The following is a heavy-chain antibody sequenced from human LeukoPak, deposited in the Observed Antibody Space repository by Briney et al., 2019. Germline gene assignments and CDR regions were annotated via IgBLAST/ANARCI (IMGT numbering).Heavy chain of an antibody. CDR3: ATYRQVLLPFES. CDR2: IFPSGGEI. CDR1: GFTFSTFA. D-gene: IGHD5-18*01. V-gene: IGHV3-23*01. J-gene: IGHJ4*02. Sequence: GGSLRLSCVASGFTFSTFAMTWVRQPPGKGLEWVSSIFPSGGEIHYADSVRGRFTISRDNSKSILSLQMNSLRAEDTATCYCATYRQVLLPFESWGQGTLVTVSS.